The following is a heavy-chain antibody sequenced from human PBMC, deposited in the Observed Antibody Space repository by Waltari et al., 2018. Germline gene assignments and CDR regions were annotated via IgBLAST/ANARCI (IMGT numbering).Heavy chain of an antibody. D-gene: IGHD3-22*01. CDR2: IYYSGST. V-gene: IGHV4-59*01. J-gene: IGHJ1*01. Sequence: QVQLQESGPGLVKPSETLSLTCTVSGGPISSYYWSWIRQPPGKGLEWIGYIYYSGSTNYNPSLKSRVTISVDTSKNQFSLKLSSVTAADTAVYYCARATNYYDSSGYVQHWGQGTLVTVSS. CDR1: GGPISSYY. CDR3: ARATNYYDSSGYVQH.